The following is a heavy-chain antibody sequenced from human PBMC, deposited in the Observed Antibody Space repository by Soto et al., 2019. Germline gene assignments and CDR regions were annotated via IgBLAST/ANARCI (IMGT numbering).Heavy chain of an antibody. D-gene: IGHD5-12*01. Sequence: PSETLSLTCTVSGGSISSYYWSWIRQPPGKGLEWIGYIYYSGSTNYNPSLKSRVTISVDTSKNQFSLKLSSVTAADTAVYYCARDGGYSGYDPYYYGMDVWGQGTTVTVSS. CDR1: GGSISSYY. CDR3: ARDGGYSGYDPYYYGMDV. J-gene: IGHJ6*02. V-gene: IGHV4-59*01. CDR2: IYYSGST.